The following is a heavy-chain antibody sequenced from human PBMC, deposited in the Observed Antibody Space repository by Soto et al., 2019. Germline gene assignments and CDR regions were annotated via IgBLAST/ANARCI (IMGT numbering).Heavy chain of an antibody. J-gene: IGHJ4*02. CDR1: GDSVFSNSFA. D-gene: IGHD2-8*01. CDR3: ARRTNGYFAY. V-gene: IGHV6-1*01. CDR2: IYYRSKWYN. Sequence: SQTLSLTCAISGDSVFSNSFAWNWIRQSPSRGLEWLGRIYYRSKWYNDYAVSVKSRININPDTSKNPFSLQLNSLRAEDTAVYYCARRTNGYFAYWGQGALVTVSS.